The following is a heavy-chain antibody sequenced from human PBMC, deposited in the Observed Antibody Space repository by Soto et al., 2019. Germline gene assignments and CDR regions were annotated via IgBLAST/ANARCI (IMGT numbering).Heavy chain of an antibody. J-gene: IGHJ4*02. CDR2: IIPIFGTA. D-gene: IGHD5-18*01. CDR1: GGTFSIYA. CDR3: ARDTQLWLDY. Sequence: GASVKVSCTASGGTFSIYAISWVRQAPGQGLEWMGGIIPIFGTANYAQKFQGRVTITADESTSTAYMELSSLRSENTAVYYCARDTQLWLDYWGQGTLVTVSS. V-gene: IGHV1-69*13.